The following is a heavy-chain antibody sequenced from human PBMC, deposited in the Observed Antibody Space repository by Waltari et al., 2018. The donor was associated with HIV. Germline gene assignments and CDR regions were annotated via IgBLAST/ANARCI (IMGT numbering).Heavy chain of an antibody. CDR3: ASGSRRGHSHGIDY. Sequence: QVQLQESGPGLVKPSETLPLTCPVSGYSIESGYYWGWIRQPPGKALEWIGSSLHSGNTYYNPSLKSRLTISLDTSKNQVSLKLSSVTAADTAVYYCASGSRRGHSHGIDYWGQGTLVTVSS. V-gene: IGHV4-38-2*01. D-gene: IGHD5-18*01. CDR1: GYSIESGYY. J-gene: IGHJ4*02. CDR2: SLHSGNT.